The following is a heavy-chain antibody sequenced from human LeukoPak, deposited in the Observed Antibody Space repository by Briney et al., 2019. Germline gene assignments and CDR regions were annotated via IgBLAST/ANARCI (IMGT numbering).Heavy chain of an antibody. CDR2: INHSGST. Sequence: KPSETLSLTCAVYGGSFSGYYWSWIRQPPGKGLEWIGEINHSGSTNYNPSLKSRVTISVDTSKNQFSLKLSSVTAADTAVYYCARSRLCNIAARPVDYWGQGALVTVSS. CDR1: GGSFSGYY. CDR3: ARSRLCNIAARPVDY. J-gene: IGHJ4*02. V-gene: IGHV4-34*01. D-gene: IGHD6-6*01.